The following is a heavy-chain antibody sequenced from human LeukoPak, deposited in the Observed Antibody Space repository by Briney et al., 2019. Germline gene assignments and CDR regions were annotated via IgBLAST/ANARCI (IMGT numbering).Heavy chain of an antibody. J-gene: IGHJ4*02. CDR3: ARHGYYYDSSGYYELDY. CDR2: IHYSGST. CDR1: GGSINSYY. D-gene: IGHD3-22*01. V-gene: IGHV4-59*08. Sequence: SETLSLTCTVSGGSINSYYWSWIRQPPGRGLEWIGSIHYSGSTSYNPSLRSRVTISVDKSKNQFSLKLSSVTAADTAVYYCARHGYYYDSSGYYELDYWGQGTLVTVSS.